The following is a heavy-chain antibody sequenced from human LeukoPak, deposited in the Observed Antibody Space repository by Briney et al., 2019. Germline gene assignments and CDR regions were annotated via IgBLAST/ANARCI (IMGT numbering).Heavy chain of an antibody. V-gene: IGHV4-31*11. J-gene: IGHJ4*02. CDR3: ARQETEIYCSSTSCFRGNYFDY. Sequence: SQTLSLTCAVSGGSISSGGYYWSWIRQHPGKGLEWIGYIYYSGSTYYNPSLKSRVTISVDTSKNQFSLKLSSVTAADTAVYYCARQETEIYCSSTSCFRGNYFDYWGQGTLVTVSS. CDR1: GGSISSGGYY. D-gene: IGHD2-2*01. CDR2: IYYSGST.